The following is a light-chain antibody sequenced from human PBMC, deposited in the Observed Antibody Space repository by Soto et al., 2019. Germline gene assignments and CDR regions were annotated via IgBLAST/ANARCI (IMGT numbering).Light chain of an antibody. CDR1: SSDVGSYNL. V-gene: IGLV2-23*01. CDR3: CSYAGSSSYV. J-gene: IGLJ1*01. CDR2: EDN. Sequence: QSALTQPASVSGSPGQSITISCTGTSSDVGSYNLVSWYQQHPGKAPKVMIYEDNKRPSGVSNRFSVSKSGNTASLTISGLQAEDEAEYYCCSYAGSSSYVFGTGTKLTVL.